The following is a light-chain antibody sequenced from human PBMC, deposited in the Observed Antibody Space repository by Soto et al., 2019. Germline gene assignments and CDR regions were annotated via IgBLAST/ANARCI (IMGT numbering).Light chain of an antibody. CDR1: QIVTSTY. Sequence: EMVLTQSPGTLSLSPGERATLSCRASQIVTSTYLAWFQQKPGQAPRLLIYGASTRATGIPDRFSGSGSGTDFTLTISGLEPEDVALYYCQQYDVTPPNTFGGGTKVEV. CDR3: QQYDVTPPNT. J-gene: IGKJ4*01. CDR2: GAS. V-gene: IGKV3-20*01.